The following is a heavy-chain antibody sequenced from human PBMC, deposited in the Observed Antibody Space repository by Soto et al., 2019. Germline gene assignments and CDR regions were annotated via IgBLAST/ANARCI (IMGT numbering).Heavy chain of an antibody. CDR2: IYYSGST. CDR3: ARRYGYSFDY. D-gene: IGHD4-4*01. Sequence: SETLSLTCTVSGGSIRSYYWGWIRQPPGKGLEWIVYIYYSGSTNYNPSLKSRVTISVDTSKNQFSLKLSSVTAADTAVYYCARRYGYSFDYWGQGTLVTVS. CDR1: GGSIRSYY. J-gene: IGHJ4*02. V-gene: IGHV4-59*01.